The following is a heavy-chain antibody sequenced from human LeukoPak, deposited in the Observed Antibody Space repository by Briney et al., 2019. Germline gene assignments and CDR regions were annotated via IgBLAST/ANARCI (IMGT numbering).Heavy chain of an antibody. CDR1: GFTVTSNY. J-gene: IGHJ4*02. Sequence: PGGSLRLSCAASGFTVTSNYMSWVRQAPGKGLEWVSVIYSGGSTYYADSVKGRFTISRDNSKNTLYLQMNSLRAEDTAVYYCLRVHNWNRHFDYWGQGTLVTVSS. CDR2: IYSGGST. CDR3: LRVHNWNRHFDY. V-gene: IGHV3-53*01. D-gene: IGHD1-20*01.